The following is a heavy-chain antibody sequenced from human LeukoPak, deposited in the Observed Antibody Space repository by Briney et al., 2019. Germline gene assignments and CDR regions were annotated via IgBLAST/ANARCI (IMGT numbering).Heavy chain of an antibody. CDR3: ARWQSSGAYFDY. J-gene: IGHJ4*02. D-gene: IGHD3-10*01. CDR2: IYYDGSG. Sequence: PSETLSLTCTVSGGSISSSTYYWGWIRQAPGKGLEWIGTIYYDGSGYNNPSLESRVTIFVDTSKNHFSLRLSSLTAADTAVYYCARWQSSGAYFDYWGQGALVTVSS. CDR1: GGSISSSTYY. V-gene: IGHV4-39*02.